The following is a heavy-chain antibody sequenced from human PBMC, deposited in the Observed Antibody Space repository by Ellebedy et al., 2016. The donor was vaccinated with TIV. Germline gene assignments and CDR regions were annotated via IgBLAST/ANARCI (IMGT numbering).Heavy chain of an antibody. Sequence: GESLKISCTASGFTFGDHAMSWFRQAPGKGLEWVGFIRSKTSGGTTENAASVKGRFTISRDDSKSIAYLQMNSLKTEDTAVYYCTKCDSSGYSEYWGQGTLVTVSS. CDR2: IRSKTSGGTT. V-gene: IGHV3-49*03. CDR3: TKCDSSGYSEY. J-gene: IGHJ4*02. CDR1: GFTFGDHA. D-gene: IGHD3-22*01.